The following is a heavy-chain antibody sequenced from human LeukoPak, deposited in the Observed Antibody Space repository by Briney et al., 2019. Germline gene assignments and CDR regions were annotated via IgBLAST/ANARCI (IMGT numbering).Heavy chain of an antibody. Sequence: KPSETLSLTCTVSGGSISSGGYYWSWIRQHPGKGLEWIGYIYYSGSTYYNPSLKSRVTISVDTSKNQFSLKLSSVTAADTAVYYCARVSAYYYDSSGSYADYWGQGTLVTVSS. CDR3: ARVSAYYYDSSGSYADY. D-gene: IGHD3-22*01. J-gene: IGHJ4*02. V-gene: IGHV4-31*03. CDR1: GGSISSGGYY. CDR2: IYYSGST.